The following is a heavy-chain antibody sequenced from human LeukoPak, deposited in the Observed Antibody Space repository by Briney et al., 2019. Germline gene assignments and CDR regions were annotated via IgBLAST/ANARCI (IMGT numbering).Heavy chain of an antibody. Sequence: GSLSLSFAASGFPFSNAWMSWVRQAPGKGLEWVGRIKSKTDGGTTDYAAPVKGRFTISRDDSKNTLYLQMYSLKTEDTAVYYCTTENYGDYVSGCWGQGTLVTVSS. CDR2: IKSKTDGGTT. CDR1: GFPFSNAW. D-gene: IGHD4-17*01. V-gene: IGHV3-15*01. J-gene: IGHJ4*02. CDR3: TTENYGDYVSGC.